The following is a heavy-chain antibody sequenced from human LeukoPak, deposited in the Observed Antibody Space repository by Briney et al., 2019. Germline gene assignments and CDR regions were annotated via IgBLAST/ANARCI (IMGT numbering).Heavy chain of an antibody. J-gene: IGHJ4*02. CDR1: GFTFSSYS. Sequence: PGGSLRLSCAASGFTFSSYSMNWVRQAPGKGLEWVSYISSSSSTIYYADSVKGRFTISRDNAKNSLYPQMNSLRAEDTAVYYCAREWYYYGSGSYSPNDYWGQGTLVTVSS. V-gene: IGHV3-48*04. CDR3: AREWYYYGSGSYSPNDY. D-gene: IGHD3-10*01. CDR2: ISSSSSTI.